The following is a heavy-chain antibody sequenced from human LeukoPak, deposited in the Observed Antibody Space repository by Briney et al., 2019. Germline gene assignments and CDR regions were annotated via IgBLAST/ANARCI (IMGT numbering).Heavy chain of an antibody. V-gene: IGHV5-51*01. D-gene: IGHD2-8*01. CDR1: GFSFTSYW. CDR2: IYPGDSDT. Sequence: GESLKISCKGSGFSFTSYWIAWVRQMPGKGLEWMGIIYPGDSDTKYSPSFQGQVTISAGKSLSTAYLQWSSLKASDTAIYYCARLYGSDDAFDIWGQGTMVTVSS. CDR3: ARLYGSDDAFDI. J-gene: IGHJ3*02.